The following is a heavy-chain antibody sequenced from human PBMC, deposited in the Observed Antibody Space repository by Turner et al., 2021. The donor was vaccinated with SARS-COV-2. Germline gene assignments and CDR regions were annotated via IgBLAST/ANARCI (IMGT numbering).Heavy chain of an antibody. CDR1: GFTFSSYA. D-gene: IGHD1-1*01. J-gene: IGHJ4*02. V-gene: IGHV3-30*04. CDR3: ARDQEGWKFDY. Sequence: QVQLVESGGGVVQPGRSLRLSCAASGFTFSSYAMHWVRQAPGKGLELVAVISYDGSNKYYADSVKGRFTISRDNSKNTLYLQMNSLRAEDTAVYYCARDQEGWKFDYWGQGTLVTVSS. CDR2: ISYDGSNK.